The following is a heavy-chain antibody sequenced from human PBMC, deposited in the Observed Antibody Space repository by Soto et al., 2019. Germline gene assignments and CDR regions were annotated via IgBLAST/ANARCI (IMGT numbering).Heavy chain of an antibody. CDR2: INPSGGST. Sequence: QVQLVQSGAEVKKPGASVKVSCKASGYTFTSYYMHWVRQAPGQGLEWMGIINPSGGSTSYAQKFKGGVTMTRDTSTSPVYMELSSLRSEDTAVYYCARTYSSRWTSHWFDPWGQGTLVTVSS. CDR3: ARTYSSRWTSHWFDP. CDR1: GYTFTSYY. V-gene: IGHV1-46*01. D-gene: IGHD6-13*01. J-gene: IGHJ5*02.